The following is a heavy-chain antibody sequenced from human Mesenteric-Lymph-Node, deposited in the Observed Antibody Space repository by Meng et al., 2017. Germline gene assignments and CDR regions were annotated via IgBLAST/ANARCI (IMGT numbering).Heavy chain of an antibody. Sequence: QVQLVESGGGVVQPGRSLTLSCAASGFTFKNFGMHWVRQAPGKGLEWVAIIYNDGGNKYYADSVKGRFTISRDNSKNTLDLQMNSLSAEDTAVYYCARGYYGGNSDFDYWGQGTLVTVSS. CDR2: IYNDGGNK. D-gene: IGHD4-23*01. J-gene: IGHJ4*02. CDR3: ARGYYGGNSDFDY. CDR1: GFTFKNFG. V-gene: IGHV3-33*01.